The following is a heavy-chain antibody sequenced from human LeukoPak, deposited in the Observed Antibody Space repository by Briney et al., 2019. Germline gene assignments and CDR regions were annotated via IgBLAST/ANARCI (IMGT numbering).Heavy chain of an antibody. V-gene: IGHV3-33*03. CDR3: ARSHCSSTSCYILYGLDY. D-gene: IGHD2-2*02. J-gene: IGHJ4*02. CDR1: GMNFSSFG. CDR2: MWSDGSET. Sequence: GTSLRLSCAASGMNFSSFGMHWVRQAPGKGLEWLAVMWSDGSETFYSDSVRGRFTISRDNSKNTVHLQMNSLRAEDTAVYYCARSHCSSTSCYILYGLDYWGQGTLVTVSS.